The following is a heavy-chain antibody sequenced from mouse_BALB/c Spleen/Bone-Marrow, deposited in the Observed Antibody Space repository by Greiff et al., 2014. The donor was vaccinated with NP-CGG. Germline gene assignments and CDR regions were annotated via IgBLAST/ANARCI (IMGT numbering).Heavy chain of an antibody. CDR2: ISSGGSYT. Sequence: EVNLVESGGGLVKPGGSLKLSCAASGLAFSSYDMSWVRQTPEKRLEWVATISSGGSYTYYPDSVKGRFTISRDNARNTLYLQMSSLRSEDTALYYCARVLRVYAMDYWGQGTSVTVSS. V-gene: IGHV5-9*02. CDR3: ARVLRVYAMDY. D-gene: IGHD2-4*01. J-gene: IGHJ4*01. CDR1: GLAFSSYD.